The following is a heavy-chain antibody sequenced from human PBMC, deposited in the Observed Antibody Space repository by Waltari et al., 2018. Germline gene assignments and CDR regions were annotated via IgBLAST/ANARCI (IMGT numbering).Heavy chain of an antibody. V-gene: IGHV3-30*02. CDR2: IRYDGSNK. Sequence: QVQLVESGGGVVQPGGSLRLSCAASGFTFSSYGMPWVRQAPGKGLEWVAFIRYDGSNKYYADSVKGRFTISRDNSKNTLYLQMNSLRAEDTAVYYCAKIASPDFDYWGQGTLVTVSS. J-gene: IGHJ4*02. CDR1: GFTFSSYG. D-gene: IGHD6-13*01. CDR3: AKIASPDFDY.